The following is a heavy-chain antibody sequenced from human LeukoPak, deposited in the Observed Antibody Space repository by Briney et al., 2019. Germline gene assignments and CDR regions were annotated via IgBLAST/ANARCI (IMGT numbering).Heavy chain of an antibody. Sequence: SETLSLTFAVYGGSFSGYYWGWIRQPPGKGLEWIGNIFYSGSAYYNPSLKSRVTISVDTSKNQFSLKLYSVTAADTAVYYCARGPSRVDVVVVAASFHSWGQGTLVTVSS. V-gene: IGHV4-34*01. D-gene: IGHD2-15*01. CDR2: IFYSGSA. CDR3: ARGPSRVDVVVVAASFHS. CDR1: GGSFSGYY. J-gene: IGHJ4*02.